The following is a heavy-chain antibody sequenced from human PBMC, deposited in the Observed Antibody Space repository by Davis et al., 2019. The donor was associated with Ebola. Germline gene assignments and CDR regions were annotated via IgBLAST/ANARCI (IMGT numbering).Heavy chain of an antibody. Sequence: HSQTLSLIRVISGDSVSRSSGAWHWIRQSPSRGLAWLGSTYYNSKWYNDYAVSVKSRITINADTSKNELSLHLNSVTPEDTAVYYCARGWLRSAFDQWGQGTLVTVSS. CDR1: GDSVSRSSGA. CDR3: ARGWLRSAFDQ. D-gene: IGHD5-12*01. CDR2: TYYNSKWYN. V-gene: IGHV6-1*01. J-gene: IGHJ4*02.